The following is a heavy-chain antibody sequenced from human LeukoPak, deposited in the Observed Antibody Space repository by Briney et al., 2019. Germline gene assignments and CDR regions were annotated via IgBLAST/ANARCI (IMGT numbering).Heavy chain of an antibody. J-gene: IGHJ4*02. V-gene: IGHV3-23*01. Sequence: PGGSLRLSCAASGFTFSNYGMNWVRQAPGKGLEWVSTISGSGDSTYYADSVKGRFTIARDNSKKTLYLQMNSLRAEDTAVYYCAKAKGVDFWSGYFEYWGQGTLVTVSS. CDR2: ISGSGDST. CDR3: AKAKGVDFWSGYFEY. CDR1: GFTFSNYG. D-gene: IGHD3-3*01.